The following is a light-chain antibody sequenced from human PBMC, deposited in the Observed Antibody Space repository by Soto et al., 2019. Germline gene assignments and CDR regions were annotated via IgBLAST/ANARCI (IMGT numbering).Light chain of an antibody. V-gene: IGKV4-1*01. CDR3: QQYSGTPYT. CDR2: WAS. Sequence: VMTESPDSLAVSLGERASINCKSSESVLYSSNNKNYLDWYQLKAGQPPKLLFSWASTRESWVPDRFSGSGSGTDFTLTITSLQAEDVAIYYCQQYSGTPYTFGQGTKVDIK. CDR1: ESVLYSSNNKNY. J-gene: IGKJ2*01.